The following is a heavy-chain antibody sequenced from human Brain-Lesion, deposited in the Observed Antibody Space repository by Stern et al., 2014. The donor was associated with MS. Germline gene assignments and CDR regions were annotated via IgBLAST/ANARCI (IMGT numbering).Heavy chain of an antibody. CDR1: GYIFTGYY. V-gene: IGHV1-2*02. Sequence: VQLVQSGAEVKKPGASVKVSCKTSGYIFTGYYIHWVRQPPGQGLEWMAWINPNTGGTKYAQKFQGRVTMNRDTSISTAYVDLSSLTSDDTAVYYCARVQRGITVVGVVTDYYYLGMDVWGQGTTVTVSS. CDR3: ARVQRGITVVGVVTDYYYLGMDV. J-gene: IGHJ6*02. CDR2: INPNTGGT. D-gene: IGHD3-3*01.